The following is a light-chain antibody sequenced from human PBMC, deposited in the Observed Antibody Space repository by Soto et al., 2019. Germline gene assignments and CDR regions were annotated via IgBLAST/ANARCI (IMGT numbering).Light chain of an antibody. V-gene: IGKV3-15*01. J-gene: IGKJ1*01. CDR1: QSVSSK. CDR3: QQYNSWLWT. Sequence: EIVMTQSPATPSVSPGEGATLSCRASQSVSSKLAWYQQKPGQAPRLLIYGASTRATGIPARFSGSGSGTEFTLIISSLQSEDSAVYYCQQYNSWLWTFGQGTKV. CDR2: GAS.